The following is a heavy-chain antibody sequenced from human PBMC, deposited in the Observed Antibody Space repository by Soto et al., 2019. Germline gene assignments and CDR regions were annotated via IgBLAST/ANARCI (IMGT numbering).Heavy chain of an antibody. CDR2: IWYDGSNK. Sequence: GGSLRLSCAASGFTFSSYGMHWVRQAPGKGLEWVAVIWYDGSNKYYAGSVKGRFTISRDNSKNTLYLQMNSLRAEDTAVYYCARSYDLGVCYYYGMDVWGQGTTVTVSS. V-gene: IGHV3-33*01. CDR3: ARSYDLGVCYYYGMDV. J-gene: IGHJ6*02. D-gene: IGHD3-16*01. CDR1: GFTFSSYG.